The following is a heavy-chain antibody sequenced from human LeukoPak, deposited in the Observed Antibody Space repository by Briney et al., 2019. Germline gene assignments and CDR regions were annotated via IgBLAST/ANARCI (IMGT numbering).Heavy chain of an antibody. D-gene: IGHD3-10*01. J-gene: IGHJ4*02. CDR1: GFTFKLYW. Sequence: GGSLRLSCAASGFTFKLYWMHWVRQATGEGLEWVSTITTTDDTYYPDSVKGRFTISRENAKNSLYLQMNSLRAGDTAVYYCARGVRRPGSGSYSIRYFDFWGQGTLVTVSS. CDR3: ARGVRRPGSGSYSIRYFDF. CDR2: ITTTDDT. V-gene: IGHV3-13*01.